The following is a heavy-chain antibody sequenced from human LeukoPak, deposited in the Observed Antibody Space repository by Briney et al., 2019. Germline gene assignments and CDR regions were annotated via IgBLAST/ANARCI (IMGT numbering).Heavy chain of an antibody. V-gene: IGHV1-18*01. D-gene: IGHD3-22*01. CDR2: ISVHNGIR. Sequence: GASVKVSYKTSGFTDTKYGITWVRQAPGQGLEWVGWISVHNGIRQSGRKVEGRLTMTTDASTNTVYMELRSLRSDDTAVYYCARDRSGDSGYYPGYCDYWGQGTLVTVSS. J-gene: IGHJ4*02. CDR3: ARDRSGDSGYYPGYCDY. CDR1: GFTDTKYG.